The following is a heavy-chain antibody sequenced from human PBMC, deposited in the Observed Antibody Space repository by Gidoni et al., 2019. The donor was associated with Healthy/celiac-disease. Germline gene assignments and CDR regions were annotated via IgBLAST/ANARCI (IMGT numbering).Heavy chain of an antibody. V-gene: IGHV1-2*04. CDR3: AEGGELGPFDY. CDR1: GYTFTGYY. D-gene: IGHD1-7*01. CDR2: INPNIGGT. J-gene: IGHJ4*02. Sequence: QVQLVQSGAAVTKPGASVKVSCKASGYTFTGYYMPLVRQAPGQGLEWMGWINPNIGGTNDAQKFQGWVTMTRDTSISTAYMELSRLRADDTAVYYCAEGGELGPFDYWGQGTLVTVSS.